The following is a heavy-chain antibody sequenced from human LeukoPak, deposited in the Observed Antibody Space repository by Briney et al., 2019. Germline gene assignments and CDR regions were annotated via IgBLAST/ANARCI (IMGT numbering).Heavy chain of an antibody. Sequence: SETLSLTCTVSGGSISSYYWSWIRQPPGKGLEWIGYIYYSGSTNYNPSLKSRVTISVDTSKNQFSLKLSSVTAADTAVYYCARWIQLWSTFDYWGQGTLVTVSA. CDR2: IYYSGST. V-gene: IGHV4-59*08. CDR1: GGSISSYY. CDR3: ARWIQLWSTFDY. D-gene: IGHD5-18*01. J-gene: IGHJ4*02.